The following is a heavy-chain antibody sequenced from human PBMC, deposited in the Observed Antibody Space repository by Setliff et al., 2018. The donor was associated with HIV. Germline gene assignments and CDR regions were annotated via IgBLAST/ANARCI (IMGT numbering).Heavy chain of an antibody. D-gene: IGHD3-22*01. V-gene: IGHV4-38-2*01. CDR3: ARRSDNYYDNSGYYYGAYFDY. CDR2: IYHSGSI. CDR1: GYSIRSGYY. Sequence: SETLSLTCAVSGYSIRSGYYWGWIRQPPGKGLEWIGSIYHSGSINYNPSLKSRVTISVDTSKNQFSLKLSSVTAADTAVYYCARRSDNYYDNSGYYYGAYFDYWGQGTLVTVSS. J-gene: IGHJ4*02.